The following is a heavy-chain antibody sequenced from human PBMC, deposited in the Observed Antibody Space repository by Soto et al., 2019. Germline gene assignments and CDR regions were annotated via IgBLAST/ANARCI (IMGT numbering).Heavy chain of an antibody. CDR2: IIPIFGTA. CDR1: GGTFSSYA. D-gene: IGHD6-6*01. V-gene: IGHV1-69*13. CDR3: AREIPLGRIAARPPKTGWFDP. Sequence: SVKVSCKASGGTFSSYAISWVRQAPGQGLEWMGGIIPIFGTANYAQKFQGRVTITADESTSTAYMELSSLSSVTAADTAVYYCAREIPLGRIAARPPKTGWFDPWGQGTLVTVSS. J-gene: IGHJ5*02.